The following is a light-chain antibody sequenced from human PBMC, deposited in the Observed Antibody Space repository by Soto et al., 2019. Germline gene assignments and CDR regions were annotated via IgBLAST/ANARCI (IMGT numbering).Light chain of an antibody. J-gene: IGKJ1*01. V-gene: IGKV1-5*01. CDR3: QHYNSYSEA. Sequence: DIQMTQSPSTLSASVGDRVAITCRASDNIVHWVAWYQQKPGKAPKLLIYDASALPRGVPSRFSGSGSGTEFTLTISSLQPDDFATYYCQHYNSYSEAFGQGTKVDIK. CDR1: DNIVHW. CDR2: DAS.